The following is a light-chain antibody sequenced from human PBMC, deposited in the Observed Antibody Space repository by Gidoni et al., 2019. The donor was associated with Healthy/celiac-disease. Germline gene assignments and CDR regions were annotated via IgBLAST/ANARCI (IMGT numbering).Light chain of an antibody. J-gene: IGKJ4*01. CDR2: KAS. V-gene: IGKV1-5*03. CDR1: QSISSW. CDR3: QQYNSYSP. Sequence: DIQMTQSPSTLSASVGDRVIITCRASQSISSWLAWYQQKPGKAPKLLIYKASSLESGVPSRFSGSGSGTEFTLTISSLQPDDFATYYCQQYNSYSPFGGGTKVE.